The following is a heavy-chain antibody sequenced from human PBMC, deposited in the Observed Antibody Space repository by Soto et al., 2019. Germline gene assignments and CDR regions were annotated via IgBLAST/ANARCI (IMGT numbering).Heavy chain of an antibody. J-gene: IGHJ5*02. D-gene: IGHD2-2*01. CDR2: IFYTGTT. V-gene: IGHV4-39*02. CDR3: ARLVVVAPVANA. Sequence: EPLSLTGSHSSGCISYNSYDWGWIRQPPGKGLEWVGGIFYTGTTYYSPSLKDRVTISVDTSKNSFSLNLTSVTAADTAVYLCARLVVVAPVANAWGQGTLVTVSS. CDR1: SGCISYNSYD.